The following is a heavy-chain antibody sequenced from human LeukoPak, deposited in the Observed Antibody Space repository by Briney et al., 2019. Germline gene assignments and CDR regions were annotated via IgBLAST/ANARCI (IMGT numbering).Heavy chain of an antibody. CDR1: GFTFSSYS. V-gene: IGHV3-21*01. CDR2: ISSSSSYI. Sequence: GGSLRLSCAASGFTFSSYSMNWVRQAPGKGLEWVSSISSSSSYIYYADSVKGRFTISRDNAKNSLYLQMNSLRAEDTAVYYCASSVRFLEWLVFDYWGQRTPVTVSS. CDR3: ASSVRFLEWLVFDY. J-gene: IGHJ4*02. D-gene: IGHD3-3*01.